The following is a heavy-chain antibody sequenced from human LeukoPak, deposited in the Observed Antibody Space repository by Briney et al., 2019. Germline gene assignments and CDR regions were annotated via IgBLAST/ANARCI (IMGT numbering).Heavy chain of an antibody. D-gene: IGHD3-22*01. CDR3: AKTNQRYYYDSSGYYTY. CDR1: GFTFDDYA. Sequence: GGSLRLSCAASGFTFDDYAMHWVRQAPGKGLEWVSGISWNSGSIGYADSVKGRFTISRDNAKNSLYLQMNSLRAEDTALYYCAKTNQRYYYDSSGYYTYWGQGTLVTVSS. CDR2: ISWNSGSI. V-gene: IGHV3-9*01. J-gene: IGHJ4*02.